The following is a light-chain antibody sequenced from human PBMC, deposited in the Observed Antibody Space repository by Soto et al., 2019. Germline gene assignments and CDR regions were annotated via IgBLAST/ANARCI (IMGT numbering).Light chain of an antibody. V-gene: IGLV1-44*01. CDR3: AAWDDSLNSVI. CDR2: TNT. CDR1: RSNIGTNP. J-gene: IGLJ2*01. Sequence: QSVLTQPPSASGTPGQSVSISCSESRSNIGTNPVNWYQQLPGTAPKLLFYTNTQRPSGVPDRFSASKSGTSASLAISGLQSEDEADYYCAAWDDSLNSVIFGGGTKLTVL.